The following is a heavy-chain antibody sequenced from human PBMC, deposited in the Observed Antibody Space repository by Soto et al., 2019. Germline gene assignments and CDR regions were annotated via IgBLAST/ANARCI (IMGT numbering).Heavy chain of an antibody. CDR1: GFSFTGYY. CDR3: AADATAWQQMVPSDY. V-gene: IGHV1-58*02. D-gene: IGHD2-8*01. Sequence: SVKVSCKASGFSFTGYYIHWLRQAPGQGLEWIGWIAVGSGYTNYAQRFQDRVTLTRDMSTATTYMELSRLTSEDTAIYYCAADATAWQQMVPSDYWGQGTLVTVSS. J-gene: IGHJ4*02. CDR2: IAVGSGYT.